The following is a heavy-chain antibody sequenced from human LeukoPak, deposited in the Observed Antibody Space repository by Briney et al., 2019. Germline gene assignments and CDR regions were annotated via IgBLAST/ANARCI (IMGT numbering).Heavy chain of an antibody. D-gene: IGHD2-2*01. CDR3: AGSPGDIVVVPAASDY. J-gene: IGHJ4*02. V-gene: IGHV3-48*01. CDR1: GFTFSSYS. CDR2: ISSSSSTI. Sequence: GGSLRLSCAASGFTFSSYSMNWVRQAPGKGPEWVSYISSSSSTIYYADSVKGRFTISRDNAKNSLYLQMNSLRAEDTAVYYCAGSPGDIVVVPAASDYWGQGTLVTVSS.